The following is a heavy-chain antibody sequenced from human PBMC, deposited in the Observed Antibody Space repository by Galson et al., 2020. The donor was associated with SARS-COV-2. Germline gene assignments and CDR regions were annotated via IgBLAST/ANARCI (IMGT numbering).Heavy chain of an antibody. J-gene: IGHJ4*02. CDR3: ARYGHWGKYFEY. D-gene: IGHD7-27*01. CDR2: INHGGST. V-gene: IGHV4-34*01. CDR1: GGSFSGDY. Sequence: SETLSLTCAVYGGSFSGDYWNWIRQHPEKGLEWIGEINHGGSTNYNPSLKSRVSISVDTSQKQFSLKLTSVTAADTAVYYCARYGHWGKYFEYWGQGTLVTVSS.